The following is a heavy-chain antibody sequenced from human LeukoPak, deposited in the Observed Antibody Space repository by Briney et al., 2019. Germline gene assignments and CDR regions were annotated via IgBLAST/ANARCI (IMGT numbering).Heavy chain of an antibody. Sequence: SETLSLTCAVSGGSISSSNWWSWVRPPPGKGLEWIGEIYHSGSTNYNPSLKSRVTISVDKSKNQFSLKLSSVTAADTAVYYCARGSLQQWLVASWYFDLWGRGTLVTVSS. V-gene: IGHV4-4*02. D-gene: IGHD6-19*01. CDR3: ARGSLQQWLVASWYFDL. J-gene: IGHJ2*01. CDR1: GGSISSSNW. CDR2: IYHSGST.